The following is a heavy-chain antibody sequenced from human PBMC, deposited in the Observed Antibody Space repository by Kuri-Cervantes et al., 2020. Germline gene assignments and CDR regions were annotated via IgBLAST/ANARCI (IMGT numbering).Heavy chain of an antibody. V-gene: IGHV1-8*01. CDR1: GYTFTSYD. CDR3: ARGWTLQQVCSSTSCNKLGGVY. Sequence: ASVKVSCKASGYTFTSYDINWVRQATGQGLEWMGWMNPNSGNTGYAQKFQGRVTMTRDTSISTVYMELSSLRSEDTAVYYCARGWTLQQVCSSTSCNKLGGVYWGQGTLVTVSS. CDR2: MNPNSGNT. J-gene: IGHJ4*02. D-gene: IGHD2-2*02.